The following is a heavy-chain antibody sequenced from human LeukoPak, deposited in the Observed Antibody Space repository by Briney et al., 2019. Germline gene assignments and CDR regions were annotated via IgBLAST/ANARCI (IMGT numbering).Heavy chain of an antibody. D-gene: IGHD2-2*01. CDR1: GCTFSSYA. J-gene: IGHJ4*02. Sequence: GGSLRLSCAASGCTFSSYAMSWVRQAPGKGLEWVSAISGSGGSTDYADSVKGRFTISRDNSKNTLYLQMNSLRAEDTAVYYCAKYNRIVVVPAAIDYWGQGTLVTVSS. V-gene: IGHV3-23*01. CDR2: ISGSGGST. CDR3: AKYNRIVVVPAAIDY.